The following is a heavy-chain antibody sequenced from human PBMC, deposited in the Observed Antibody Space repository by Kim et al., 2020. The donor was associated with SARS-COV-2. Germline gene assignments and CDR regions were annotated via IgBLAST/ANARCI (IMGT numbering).Heavy chain of an antibody. V-gene: IGHV4-31*02. J-gene: IGHJ6*02. CDR3: ARVGYSYSPDPHYGMDV. D-gene: IGHD5-18*01. Sequence: LKSRVTISVDTSKNQFSLKLSSVTAADTAVYYCARVGYSYSPDPHYGMDVWGQGTTVTVSS.